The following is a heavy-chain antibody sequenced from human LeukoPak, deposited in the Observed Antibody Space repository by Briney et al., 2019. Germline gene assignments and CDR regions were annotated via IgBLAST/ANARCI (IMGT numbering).Heavy chain of an antibody. CDR2: IRYDGSNK. Sequence: GGSLRLSCAASGFTFSSYGMHWVRQAPGKGLEWVAFIRYDGSNKYYADSVKGRFTISRDNSKNTLYLQMNSLRAEDTAVYYCAKDSSSGYARGYFDYWGQGTLVTVSS. D-gene: IGHD6-19*01. CDR3: AKDSSSGYARGYFDY. CDR1: GFTFSSYG. J-gene: IGHJ4*02. V-gene: IGHV3-30*02.